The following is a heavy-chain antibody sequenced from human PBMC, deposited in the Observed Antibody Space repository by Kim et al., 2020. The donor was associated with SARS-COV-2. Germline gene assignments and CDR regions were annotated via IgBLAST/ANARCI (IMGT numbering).Heavy chain of an antibody. D-gene: IGHD3-3*01. CDR1: GYSFTSYW. J-gene: IGHJ4*02. V-gene: IGHV5-51*01. CDR3: ARQKEVTIFGVGIRGYFDY. CDR2: IYPGDSDT. Sequence: GESLKISCKGSGYSFTSYWIGWVRQMPGKGLEWMGIIYPGDSDTRYSPSFQGQVTISADKSISTAYLQWSSLKASDTAMYYCARQKEVTIFGVGIRGYFDYWGQGTLVTVSS.